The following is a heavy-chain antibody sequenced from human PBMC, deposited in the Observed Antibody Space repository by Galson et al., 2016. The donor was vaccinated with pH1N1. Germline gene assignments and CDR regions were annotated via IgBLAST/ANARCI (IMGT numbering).Heavy chain of an antibody. CDR2: ISWNSGSI. J-gene: IGHJ4*02. Sequence: SLRLSCAASGFTFDDYAMHWVRQAPGKGLEWVSDISWNSGSIGYADSVKGRFTISRDNAKNSLYLQMNSLRAEDTALYYCAKVTGYLYGYIDYWGQGTLVTVSS. CDR1: GFTFDDYA. D-gene: IGHD5-18*01. CDR3: AKVTGYLYGYIDY. V-gene: IGHV3-9*01.